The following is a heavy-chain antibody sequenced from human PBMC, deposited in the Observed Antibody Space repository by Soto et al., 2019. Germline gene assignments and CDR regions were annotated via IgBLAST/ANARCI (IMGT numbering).Heavy chain of an antibody. V-gene: IGHV3-23*01. CDR3: AKVMGKGSSWSHVFDY. Sequence: GGSLRLSCAASGFTFSSYAMSWVRQAPGKGLEWVSAISGSGGSTYYADSVKGRFTISRDNSKNTLYLQMNSLRAEDMAVYYCAKVMGKGSSWSHVFDYWGQGTLVTVSS. D-gene: IGHD6-13*01. CDR2: ISGSGGST. J-gene: IGHJ4*02. CDR1: GFTFSSYA.